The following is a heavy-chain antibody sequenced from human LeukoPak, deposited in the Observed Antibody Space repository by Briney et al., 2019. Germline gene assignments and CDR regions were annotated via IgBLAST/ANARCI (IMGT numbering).Heavy chain of an antibody. D-gene: IGHD6-13*01. Sequence: GGSLRLSCVASGFTVSGNYMTWIRQAPGKGLEWVSYIGSSGRTIYYADSVKGRFTISRDNAKNSLYLQMNSLRAEDTAVYYCARDSKPPLLYSSSWTYYYYGMDVWGQGTTVTVSS. CDR2: IGSSGRTI. V-gene: IGHV3-11*04. CDR1: GFTVSGNY. CDR3: ARDSKPPLLYSSSWTYYYYGMDV. J-gene: IGHJ6*02.